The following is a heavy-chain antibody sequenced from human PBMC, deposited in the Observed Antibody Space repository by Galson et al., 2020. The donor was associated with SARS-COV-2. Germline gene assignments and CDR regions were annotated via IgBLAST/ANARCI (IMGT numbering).Heavy chain of an antibody. CDR3: ARGGSRPVMVFDYYFYMDV. V-gene: IGHV4-34*01. Sequence: SETLSLTCGVYGGSFSDYSWTWVRQPPGKGLEWIGEISHSGSTNYSPSLKSRVFMSVDTSKNQFSLKLRSVTAADTAVYYCARGGSRPVMVFDYYFYMDVWGKGTTVTVSS. CDR2: ISHSGST. CDR1: GGSFSDYS. D-gene: IGHD5-18*01. J-gene: IGHJ6*03.